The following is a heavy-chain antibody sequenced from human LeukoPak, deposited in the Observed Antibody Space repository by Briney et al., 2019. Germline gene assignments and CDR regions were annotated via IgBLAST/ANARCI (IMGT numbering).Heavy chain of an antibody. Sequence: SETLSLTCTVSGGSISSYYWSWIRQPPGKGLEWIGYIYYSGSTNYNPSLKSRVTISVDTSKNQFSLKLSSVTAADTAVYYCAREIYWNGDYPRAFDIWGQGTIVTVSS. D-gene: IGHD4-17*01. V-gene: IGHV4-59*01. CDR2: IYYSGST. CDR1: GGSISSYY. CDR3: AREIYWNGDYPRAFDI. J-gene: IGHJ3*02.